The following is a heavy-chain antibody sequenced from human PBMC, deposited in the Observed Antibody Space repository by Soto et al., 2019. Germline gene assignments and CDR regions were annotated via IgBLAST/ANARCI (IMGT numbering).Heavy chain of an antibody. Sequence: ASVKVSCKASGYTFTSYGISWVRQAPGQGLEWMGWISAYNGNTNYAQKLQGRVTMTTDTSTSTAYMELRSLRSDDTAVYYCARDQPQNYYDSSGYYYGDAFDIWG. CDR2: ISAYNGNT. J-gene: IGHJ3*02. CDR3: ARDQPQNYYDSSGYYYGDAFDI. D-gene: IGHD3-22*01. V-gene: IGHV1-18*01. CDR1: GYTFTSYG.